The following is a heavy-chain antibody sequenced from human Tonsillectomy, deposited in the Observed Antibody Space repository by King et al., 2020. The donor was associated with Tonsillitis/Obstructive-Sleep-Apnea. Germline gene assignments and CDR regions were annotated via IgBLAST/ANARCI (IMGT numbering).Heavy chain of an antibody. CDR2: IYWDDDK. CDR1: GFSLSTSGMG. CDR3: AHRSTDYGGNSLVDY. D-gene: IGHD4-23*01. V-gene: IGHV2-5*02. Sequence: TLQESGPTLVKPTQTLTLTCTFSGFSLSTSGMGVGWIRQPPGKALEWLALIYWDDDKRYSPSLKSRLTITKDTSKNQVVLTMTNMDPLDTATYYCAHRSTDYGGNSLVDYWGQGTLVTVSS. J-gene: IGHJ4*02.